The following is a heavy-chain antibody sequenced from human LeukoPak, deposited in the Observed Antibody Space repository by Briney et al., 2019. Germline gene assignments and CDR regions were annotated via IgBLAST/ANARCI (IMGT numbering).Heavy chain of an antibody. CDR2: INHSGST. CDR3: ARGTQTYYDKAPVDY. Sequence: PSETLSLTCAVYGGSFSGYYWSWIRQPPGKGLEWIGEINHSGSTNYNPSLKSRVTISVDTSKSQFSLKLSSVTAADTAVYYCARGTQTYYDKAPVDYWGQGTPVTVSS. V-gene: IGHV4-34*01. J-gene: IGHJ4*02. D-gene: IGHD3-22*01. CDR1: GGSFSGYY.